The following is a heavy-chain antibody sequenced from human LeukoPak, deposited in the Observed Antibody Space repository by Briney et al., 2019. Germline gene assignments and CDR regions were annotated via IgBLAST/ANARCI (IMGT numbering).Heavy chain of an antibody. CDR1: EFTFSSYG. J-gene: IGHJ6*02. CDR2: MSYDGSGK. V-gene: IGHV3-30*03. Sequence: GRSMRLSCAASEFTFSSYGMHWVRQAPGKGLEWVAVMSYDGSGKYYADSVKGRFTISRDNSKSTLYLQMNSLRAEDTAVYYCAREAGYGMDVWGQGTTVTVSS. CDR3: AREAGYGMDV. D-gene: IGHD6-19*01.